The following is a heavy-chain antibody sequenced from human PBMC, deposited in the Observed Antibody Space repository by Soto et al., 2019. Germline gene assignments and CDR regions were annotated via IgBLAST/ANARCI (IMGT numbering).Heavy chain of an antibody. CDR1: GGSISSGSYY. Sequence: QLQLQESGPGLVKPSETLSLTCTVSGGSISSGSYYWGWIRQPPGKGLEWIGSIYYSGSTYYNPSLKSRVTISVDTSKNQFSLKLSSVTAADTVVYFCARGHGGITIFGAPGHFDYWGQGTLVTVSS. J-gene: IGHJ4*02. CDR2: IYYSGST. CDR3: ARGHGGITIFGAPGHFDY. V-gene: IGHV4-39*01. D-gene: IGHD3-3*01.